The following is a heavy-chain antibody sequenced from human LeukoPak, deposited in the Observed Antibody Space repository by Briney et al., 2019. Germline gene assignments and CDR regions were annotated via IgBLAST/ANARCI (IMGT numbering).Heavy chain of an antibody. D-gene: IGHD6-6*01. Sequence: ASVKVSCKASGYTFTGYYMHWVRQAPGEGLEWMGIINPSGASTTDTQKFQGRVTMTRDTSTSTVYMELSSLRSEDTAVYFCAREYSSSSVYFDYWGQGTLVTVSS. J-gene: IGHJ4*02. CDR3: AREYSSSSVYFDY. CDR1: GYTFTGYY. V-gene: IGHV1-46*01. CDR2: INPSGAST.